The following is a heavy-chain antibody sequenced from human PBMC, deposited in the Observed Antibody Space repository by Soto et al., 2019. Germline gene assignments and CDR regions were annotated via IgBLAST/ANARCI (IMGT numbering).Heavy chain of an antibody. CDR2: IWYDGSNK. V-gene: IGHV3-33*01. CDR1: GFTFSSYG. J-gene: IGHJ4*02. Sequence: PGGSLRLSCAASGFTFSSYGMHWVRQAPGKGLEWVAVIWYDGSNKYYADSVQGRFTISRDNSKNTLYLQMNSLRAEDTAVYYCARDGVVRGVLDYWGQGTLVTVSS. CDR3: ARDGVVRGVLDY. D-gene: IGHD3-10*01.